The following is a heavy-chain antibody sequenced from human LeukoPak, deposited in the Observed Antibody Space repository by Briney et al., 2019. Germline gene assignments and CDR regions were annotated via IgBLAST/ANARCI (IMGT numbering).Heavy chain of an antibody. V-gene: IGHV3-43*02. CDR1: GFTFGNYA. Sequence: GGSMRLSCAASGFTFGNYAMHWVRHAPGKGLEWVSFISGDGGSTYYADSVKGRFTISRDNSKNSLYLQMNSLRTEDTALYYSARDRVRWHYYDSSGYYYRGTFYYLYYWGQGTLLTVSS. CDR2: ISGDGGST. J-gene: IGHJ4*02. CDR3: ARDRVRWHYYDSSGYYYRGTFYYLYY. D-gene: IGHD3-22*01.